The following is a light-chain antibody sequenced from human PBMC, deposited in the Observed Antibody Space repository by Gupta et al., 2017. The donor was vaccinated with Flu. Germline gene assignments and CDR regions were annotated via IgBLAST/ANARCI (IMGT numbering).Light chain of an antibody. Sequence: QSALTQPASVSGSPGQSITISCTGTSSDVGSYNLVSWYQQHPGKAPKLIMCEVTKRPSGISNRFSGSKSGSTASLTISGLQAEDEAYYYCCSYSASSSTVFGTGTKVTVL. CDR1: SSDVGSYNL. CDR2: EVT. J-gene: IGLJ1*01. V-gene: IGLV2-23*02. CDR3: CSYSASSSTV.